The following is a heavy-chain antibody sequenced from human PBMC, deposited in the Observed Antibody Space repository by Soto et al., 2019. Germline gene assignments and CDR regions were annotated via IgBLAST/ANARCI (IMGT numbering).Heavy chain of an antibody. D-gene: IGHD4-17*01. V-gene: IGHV3-30-3*01. CDR1: GFTFSSYA. CDR2: ISYDGSNK. Sequence: ESVGGVVQPGRSLRLSCAASGFTFSSYAMHWVRQAPGKGLEWVAVISYDGSNKYYADSVKGRFTISRDNSKNTLYLQMNSLRAEDTAVYYCARGEVDYGDPNWYFDLWGRGTLVTVSS. CDR3: ARGEVDYGDPNWYFDL. J-gene: IGHJ2*01.